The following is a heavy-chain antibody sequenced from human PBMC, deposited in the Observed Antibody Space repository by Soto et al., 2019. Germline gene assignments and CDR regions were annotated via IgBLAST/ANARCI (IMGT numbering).Heavy chain of an antibody. J-gene: IGHJ4*02. Sequence: QITLKESGPTLVRPTQTLTLTCTFSGFSLRTSGLGVGWIRQPPGKALEWRALIYWNDDKRYSPSLKARLTSTKDTSKHQVVLTMTNMDPVDTATYYCAHRPSGWYLFDYWGQGTLVTVSS. D-gene: IGHD6-19*01. CDR2: IYWNDDK. CDR1: GFSLRTSGLG. V-gene: IGHV2-5*01. CDR3: AHRPSGWYLFDY.